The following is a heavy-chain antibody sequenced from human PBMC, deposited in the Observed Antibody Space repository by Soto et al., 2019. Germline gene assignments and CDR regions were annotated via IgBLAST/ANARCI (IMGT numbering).Heavy chain of an antibody. J-gene: IGHJ5*02. D-gene: IGHD3-22*01. V-gene: IGHV3-66*01. CDR1: GFTLSYSF. Sequence: GGSLRLSCAASGFTLSYSFMSWVRQAPGKGLEWVSLIYSDGTTYYADSVKGRFTISRDNSKNTLYLQMNSLRAEDTAVYYCVRGHDSSGYSASWGQGTLVIVSS. CDR3: VRGHDSSGYSAS. CDR2: IYSDGTT.